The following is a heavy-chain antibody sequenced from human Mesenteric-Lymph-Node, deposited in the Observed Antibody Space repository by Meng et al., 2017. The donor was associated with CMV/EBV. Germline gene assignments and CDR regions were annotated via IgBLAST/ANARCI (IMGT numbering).Heavy chain of an antibody. CDR3: AREMTTAPNWFDP. Sequence: GSLRLSCSVSGGSINSYFWSWIRQPPGKGLEWIGYIYDSGSTNYNPSLKSRVTISVDTSKNQFSLKLSSVTVADTAVYYCAREMTTAPNWFDPWGQGTLVTVSS. V-gene: IGHV4-59*01. CDR1: GGSINSYF. J-gene: IGHJ5*02. CDR2: IYDSGST. D-gene: IGHD4-11*01.